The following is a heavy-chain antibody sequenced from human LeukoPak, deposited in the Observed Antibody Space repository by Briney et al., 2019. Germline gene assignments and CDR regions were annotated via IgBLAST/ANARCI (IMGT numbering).Heavy chain of an antibody. Sequence: GGSLRLSCAASGLSFSSYAMSWVRQAPGQGLEWVPGISGTSGSTYYADSVKGRFTISRDNSKNTLYLQMNSLRAEDTAVYYCAKDHKYSGSPRAFDIWGQGTMVTVSS. J-gene: IGHJ3*02. V-gene: IGHV3-23*01. CDR2: ISGTSGST. D-gene: IGHD1-26*01. CDR3: AKDHKYSGSPRAFDI. CDR1: GLSFSSYA.